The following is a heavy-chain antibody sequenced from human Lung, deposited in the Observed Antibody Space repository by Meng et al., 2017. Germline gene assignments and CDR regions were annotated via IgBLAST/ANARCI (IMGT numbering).Heavy chain of an antibody. CDR1: DISSSSYY. Sequence: QVPLQESHPALWTSSALLLLTSSVSDISSSSYYWTCIRQPPGKGLEWIGFMYHNGDTNYTPSLKSRVTLSVDTSKNQFSLKLVSVTAADTAVYYCARGRPVIPPHYFDNWGQGTLVTVSS. J-gene: IGHJ4*02. CDR3: ARGRPVIPPHYFDN. D-gene: IGHD3-10*01. CDR2: MYHNGDT. V-gene: IGHV4-59*01.